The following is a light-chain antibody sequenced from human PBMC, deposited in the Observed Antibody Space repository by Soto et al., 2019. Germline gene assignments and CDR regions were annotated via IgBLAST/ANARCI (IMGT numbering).Light chain of an antibody. Sequence: EIVMTQSPATLSLSPGERATLSCRASQTIDNTLAWYQRKPGQAPRLLIYDVSIRATGVPARFSGTGSETDFTLTISGLQSEDFAVYYCQQYGTSPWTFGQGTKVDIK. J-gene: IGKJ1*01. CDR3: QQYGTSPWT. V-gene: IGKV3-15*01. CDR1: QTIDNT. CDR2: DVS.